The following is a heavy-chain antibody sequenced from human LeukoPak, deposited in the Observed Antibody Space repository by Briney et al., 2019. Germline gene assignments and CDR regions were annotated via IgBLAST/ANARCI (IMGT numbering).Heavy chain of an antibody. J-gene: IGHJ6*03. Sequence: GGSLRLSCAASGFTFSSYAMSWVRQAPGKGLEWVSAIRGSGGSTYYADSVKGRFTISRDNSKNTLYLQMNSLRAEDTAVYYCAKGGFYYYYSYMVVWSKGTTVTVSS. V-gene: IGHV3-23*01. CDR3: AKGGFYYYYSYMVV. CDR1: GFTFSSYA. CDR2: IRGSGGST.